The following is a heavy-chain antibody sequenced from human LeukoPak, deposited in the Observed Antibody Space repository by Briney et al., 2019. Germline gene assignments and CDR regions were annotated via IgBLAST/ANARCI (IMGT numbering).Heavy chain of an antibody. V-gene: IGHV3-30*18. J-gene: IGHJ4*02. CDR2: ISDDGNNK. D-gene: IGHD1-26*01. CDR1: GFTFRSYW. Sequence: GGSLRLSCAASGFTFRSYWMHWVRQAPGKGLEWVAVISDDGNNKYYEDSLKGRFAISRDNSKNTLYLQMNSLRPEDTAVYYCAKGSRELPIDYWGQGTLVTVSS. CDR3: AKGSRELPIDY.